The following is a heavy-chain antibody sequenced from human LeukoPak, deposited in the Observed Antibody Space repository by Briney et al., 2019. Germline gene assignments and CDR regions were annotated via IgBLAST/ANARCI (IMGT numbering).Heavy chain of an antibody. CDR1: GGSISSSSYY. D-gene: IGHD3-3*01. Sequence: SETLSLTCTVSGGSISSSSYYWGWIRQPPGKGLEWIGSIYYSGSTYYNPSLKSRVTISVDTSKNQFSLQLSSVTAADTAVYYCARSTTYLRFLEWLYPYYFDYWGQGTLVTVSS. V-gene: IGHV4-39*01. CDR2: IYYSGST. CDR3: ARSTTYLRFLEWLYPYYFDY. J-gene: IGHJ4*02.